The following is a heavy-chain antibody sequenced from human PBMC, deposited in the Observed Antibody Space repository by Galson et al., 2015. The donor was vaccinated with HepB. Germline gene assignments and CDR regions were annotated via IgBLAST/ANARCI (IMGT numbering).Heavy chain of an antibody. Sequence: SLRLSCAASGFTVSSNYMGWVRQAPGKGLEWVSVIYTGGSTYYADSVKGRFTISRDNSKNTLYLQMNSLRAEDTAVYYCASGSGGSCSCPRYWGQGTLVTVSS. CDR1: GFTVSSNY. J-gene: IGHJ4*02. CDR3: ASGSGGSCSCPRY. D-gene: IGHD2-15*01. CDR2: IYTGGST. V-gene: IGHV3-53*01.